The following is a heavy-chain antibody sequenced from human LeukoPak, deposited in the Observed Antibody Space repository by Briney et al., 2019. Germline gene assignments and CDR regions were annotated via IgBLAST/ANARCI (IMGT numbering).Heavy chain of an antibody. Sequence: ASVKVSCKASGYTFTGYYMHWVRQAPGQGLEWMGIINPSGGSTSYAQKFQGRVTMTRDTSTSTVYMELSSLRSEDTAVYYCARDQTIFGVVNGWFDPWGQGTLVTVSS. D-gene: IGHD3-3*01. V-gene: IGHV1-46*01. CDR1: GYTFTGYY. CDR2: INPSGGST. J-gene: IGHJ5*02. CDR3: ARDQTIFGVVNGWFDP.